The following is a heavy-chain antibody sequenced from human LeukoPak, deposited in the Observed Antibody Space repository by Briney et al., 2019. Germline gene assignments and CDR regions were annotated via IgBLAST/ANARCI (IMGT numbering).Heavy chain of an antibody. J-gene: IGHJ4*02. CDR3: ARAFGSSIIDY. Sequence: GGSLRLSCAASGFTFNTYTMNWVRQAPGKGLEWVAVIWYDGSNKYYADSVKGRFTISRDNSKNTLYLQMNSLRAEDTAVYYCARAFGSSIIDYWGQGTLVTVSS. CDR2: IWYDGSNK. V-gene: IGHV3-33*08. D-gene: IGHD2/OR15-2a*01. CDR1: GFTFNTYT.